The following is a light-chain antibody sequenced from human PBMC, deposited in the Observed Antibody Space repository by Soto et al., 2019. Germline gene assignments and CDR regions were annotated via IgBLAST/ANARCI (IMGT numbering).Light chain of an antibody. CDR1: HSVSSN. CDR3: QQYNNWPKT. V-gene: IGKV3-15*01. Sequence: IVITVSPATLSVPKGERATLSCRASHSVSSNLALYQQKPGPAPRLLIYGASTRATGIPARFSGSGSGTEFTLTISSLQSEDFAVYYCQQYNNWPKTFGQGTKVDI. CDR2: GAS. J-gene: IGKJ1*01.